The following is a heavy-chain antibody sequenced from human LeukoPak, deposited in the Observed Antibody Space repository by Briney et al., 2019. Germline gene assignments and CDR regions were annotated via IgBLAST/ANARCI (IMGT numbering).Heavy chain of an antibody. CDR1: GGSISSYY. V-gene: IGHV4-4*07. D-gene: IGHD6-13*01. CDR3: ARQIASAGTAGFDF. CDR2: IYSTGST. Sequence: SETLSLTCTVSGGSISSYYWSWLRQPAGKGLEWIGRIYSTGSTNYNPSLKSRVTMSVDTSKNQFSLRLRSVTAADTAVYYCARQIASAGTAGFDFWGQGALVTVSS. J-gene: IGHJ4*02.